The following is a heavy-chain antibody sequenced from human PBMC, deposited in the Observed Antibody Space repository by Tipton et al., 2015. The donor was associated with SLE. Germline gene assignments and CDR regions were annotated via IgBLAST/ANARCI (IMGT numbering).Heavy chain of an antibody. CDR1: GGSISSHY. V-gene: IGHV4-59*11. Sequence: TLSLTCTVSGGSISSHYWSWIRQPPGKGPEWIGYIYYSGSTNYNPSLKSRVTISVDTSKNQFSLKLSSVTAADTAVYYCARDSWMLGSGSQGNYYYYYMDVGGKGPPVTVSS. CDR3: ARDSWMLGSGSQGNYYYYYMDV. CDR2: IYYSGST. J-gene: IGHJ6*03. D-gene: IGHD3-10*01.